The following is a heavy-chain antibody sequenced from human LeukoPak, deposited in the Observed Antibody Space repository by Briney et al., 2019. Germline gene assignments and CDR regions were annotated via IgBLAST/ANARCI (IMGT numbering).Heavy chain of an antibody. CDR1: EFMFDV. Sequence: GGSLRLSRVGSEFMFDVLHWVRQAPGKGLEWVSGISWNSDLIGYADSVKGRFTISRDNDRNTVYLQMNGLRLEDMAFYYCTKSPSFTLGGGYLDSWGQGILVTVSS. D-gene: IGHD3-22*01. J-gene: IGHJ4*02. CDR2: ISWNSDLI. CDR3: TKSPSFTLGGGYLDS. V-gene: IGHV3-9*03.